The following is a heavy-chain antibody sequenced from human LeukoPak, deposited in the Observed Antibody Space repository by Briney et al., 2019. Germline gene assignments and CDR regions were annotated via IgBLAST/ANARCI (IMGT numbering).Heavy chain of an antibody. J-gene: IGHJ4*02. CDR3: ARGKYCTSTSCYNPVDYFEY. V-gene: IGHV3-21*01. CDR2: ISSSSSYI. D-gene: IGHD2-2*02. CDR1: GFTFSSYS. Sequence: GGSLRLSCAASGFTFSSYSMNWVRQAPGKGLEWVSSISSSSSYIYYADSVKGRFTISRDNAKNSLYLQMNSLRAEDTAVYYCARGKYCTSTSCYNPVDYFEYWGQGTLVTVSS.